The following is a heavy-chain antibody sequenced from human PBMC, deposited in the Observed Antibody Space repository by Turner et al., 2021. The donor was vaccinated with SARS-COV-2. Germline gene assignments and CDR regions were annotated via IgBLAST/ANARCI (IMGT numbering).Heavy chain of an antibody. CDR1: GLDFTTYR. J-gene: IGHJ6*02. D-gene: IGHD3-16*01. V-gene: IGHV5-10-1*01. CDR2: IDPSDSHS. Sequence: DVHLVQSGAEVTQLGGSLRLPRKGSGLDFTTYRISWARQMPGKGLEWMGKIDPSDSHSTYSQCFQGHGTFSTDKSITTDFLQWSSLKASDTATYYCTSREDYYDHNGHYHGVGVWGQGTTVTVSS. CDR3: TSREDYYDHNGHYHGVGV.